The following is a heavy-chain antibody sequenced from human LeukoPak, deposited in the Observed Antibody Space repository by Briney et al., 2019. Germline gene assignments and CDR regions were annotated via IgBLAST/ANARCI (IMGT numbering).Heavy chain of an antibody. CDR1: GFTFSSYS. J-gene: IGHJ4*02. CDR3: ARTTTTVTTYDY. D-gene: IGHD4-17*01. V-gene: IGHV3-48*04. CDR2: ISSSSTI. Sequence: GGSLRLSCAASGFTFSSYSMNWVRQAPGKGLEWVSYISSSSTIYYADSVKGRFTISRDNAKNSLYLQMNSLRAEDTAVYYCARTTTTVTTYDYWGQGTLVTVSS.